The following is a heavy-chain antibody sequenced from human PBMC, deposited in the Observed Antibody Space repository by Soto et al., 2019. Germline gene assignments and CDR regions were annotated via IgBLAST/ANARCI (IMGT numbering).Heavy chain of an antibody. V-gene: IGHV1-3*01. CDR1: GYTFTTHA. D-gene: IGHD1-1*01. CDR3: ARGKGMEENYYYYGLDI. Sequence: ASVKVSCKASGYTFTTHAMHWVRQAPGQSLEWMGWINGGTGQTRHSQRFQGRVNITRDTSASTAYMELSSLRSEDTAVYYCARGKGMEENYYYYGLDIWGQGTTVTVSS. J-gene: IGHJ6*02. CDR2: INGGTGQT.